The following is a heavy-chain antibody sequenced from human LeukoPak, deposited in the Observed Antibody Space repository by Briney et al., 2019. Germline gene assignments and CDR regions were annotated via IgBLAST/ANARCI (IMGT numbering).Heavy chain of an antibody. V-gene: IGHV1-3*01. CDR1: GYTFTSYA. J-gene: IGHJ6*04. Sequence: ASVKVSCKASGYTFTSYAVHWVRQAPGQRLEWMGWINAGNGNTKYSQKFQGRVTITRDTSASTAYMELSSLRSEDTAVYYCARDRGIAAAGRYYYGMDVWGKGTTVTVSS. CDR2: INAGNGNT. CDR3: ARDRGIAAAGRYYYGMDV. D-gene: IGHD6-13*01.